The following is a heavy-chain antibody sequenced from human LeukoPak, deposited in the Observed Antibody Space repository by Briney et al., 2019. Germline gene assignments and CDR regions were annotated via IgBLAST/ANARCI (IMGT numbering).Heavy chain of an antibody. CDR3: GGLDYYYYMDV. J-gene: IGHJ6*03. CDR2: ISSSSSTI. CDR1: GFAFSSYS. Sequence: GGSLRLSCAASGFAFSSYSMNWVRQAPGKGLEWVSYISSSSSTIYYADSVKGRFTISRDNAKNSLYLQMNSLRAEDTAVCYCGGLDYYYYMDVWGKGTTVTVSS. V-gene: IGHV3-48*01.